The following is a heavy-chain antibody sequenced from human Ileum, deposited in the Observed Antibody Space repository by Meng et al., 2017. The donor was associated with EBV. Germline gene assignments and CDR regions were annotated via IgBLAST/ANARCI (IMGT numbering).Heavy chain of an antibody. Sequence: VQLPQLGPGLVKAPSTLPFTCAISGDSVSSNSAAWYWIRQSPSRGLEWLGRTYYRSKWYNDYAVSVKSRITINTDTSKNQFSLQLNSVTPEDTAVYYCARDSSSSAYSPFDYWGQGTLVTVSS. V-gene: IGHV6-1*02. J-gene: IGHJ4*02. CDR2: TYYRSKWYN. D-gene: IGHD3-22*01. CDR1: GDSVSSNSAA. CDR3: ARDSSSSAYSPFDY.